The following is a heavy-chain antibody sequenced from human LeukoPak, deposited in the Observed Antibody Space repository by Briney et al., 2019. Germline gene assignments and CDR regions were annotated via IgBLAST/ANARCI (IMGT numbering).Heavy chain of an antibody. CDR3: ARQTYRGITVTWDFDY. Sequence: HGESLKISCKGSGYSFTSYWIGWVRQMPGKGLEWMGIIYPGDSDTRYSPSFQGQVTISADKSISTAYLQWSSLKASDTAMYYCARQTYRGITVTWDFDYWGQGTLVTVSS. CDR1: GYSFTSYW. V-gene: IGHV5-51*01. D-gene: IGHD1-26*01. CDR2: IYPGDSDT. J-gene: IGHJ4*02.